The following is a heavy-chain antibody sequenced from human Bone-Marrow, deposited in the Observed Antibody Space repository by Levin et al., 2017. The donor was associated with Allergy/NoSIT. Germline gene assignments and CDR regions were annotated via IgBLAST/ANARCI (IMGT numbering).Heavy chain of an antibody. CDR3: TKATQTSSTGWYGADC. V-gene: IGHV3-23*01. CDR1: GFSFRTYA. D-gene: IGHD6-13*01. CDR2: ISGSGETT. J-gene: IGHJ4*02. Sequence: SCAASGFSFRTYAMGWVRQTPGKGLEWVSDISGSGETTYYAASVKGRFTISRDSSKSTLYLQMNSLRADDTAVYYCTKATQTSSTGWYGADCWGQGTLVTVSS.